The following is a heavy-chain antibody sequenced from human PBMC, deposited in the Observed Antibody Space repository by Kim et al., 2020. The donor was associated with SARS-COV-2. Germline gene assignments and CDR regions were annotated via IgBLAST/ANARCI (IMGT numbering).Heavy chain of an antibody. CDR1: GFTFSSYS. Sequence: GGSLRLSCAASGFTFSSYSMNWVRQAPGKGLEWVSSISSSSYIYYADSVKGRFTISRDNAKNSLYLQMNSLRAEDTAVYYCARERTYYYGSGSYSVDYWGQGTLVTVSS. D-gene: IGHD3-10*01. J-gene: IGHJ4*02. V-gene: IGHV3-21*01. CDR3: ARERTYYYGSGSYSVDY. CDR2: ISSSSYI.